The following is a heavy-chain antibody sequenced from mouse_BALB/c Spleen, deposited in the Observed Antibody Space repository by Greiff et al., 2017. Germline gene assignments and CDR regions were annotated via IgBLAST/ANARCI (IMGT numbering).Heavy chain of an antibody. CDR2: ISSGGSYT. V-gene: IGHV5-9-4*01. D-gene: IGHD2-10*02. CDR1: GFTFSSYA. Sequence: EVKLVESGGGLVKPGGSLKLSCAASGFTFSSYAMSWVRQSPEQRLEWVAEISSGGSYTYYPDTVTGRFTISRDNAKNTLYLEMSSLRSEDTAMYYCAREYGNAMDDWGQGTSVTVSS. CDR3: AREYGNAMDD. J-gene: IGHJ4*01.